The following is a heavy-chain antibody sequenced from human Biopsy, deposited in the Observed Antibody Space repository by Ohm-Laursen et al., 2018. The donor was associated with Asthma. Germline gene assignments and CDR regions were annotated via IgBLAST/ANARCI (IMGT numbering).Heavy chain of an antibody. V-gene: IGHV1-18*01. CDR3: ARGPGGFDP. CDR2: IRPHTGDT. CDR1: GYTFTSTVYG. Sequence: ASVKASCKASGYTFTSTVYGISWVRQAPGQGPEWMGWIRPHTGDTNYAQMLRGRVTMTTDTSTSTAYMELRGLRSDDTAVYYCARGPGGFDPWGQGTLVTVSS. J-gene: IGHJ5*02. D-gene: IGHD3-10*01.